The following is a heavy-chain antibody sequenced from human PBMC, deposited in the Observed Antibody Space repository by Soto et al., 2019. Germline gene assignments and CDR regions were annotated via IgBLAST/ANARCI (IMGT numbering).Heavy chain of an antibody. D-gene: IGHD3-22*01. CDR3: AKDYYYDSSGYASPDY. J-gene: IGHJ4*02. Sequence: PGGSLRLSCAASGFTFSSYGMHWVRQAPGKGLEWVSAIRGSGASTYYADSVKGRFTISRDNSKNTLFLQMNSLRVEDTALYYCAKDYYYDSSGYASPDYWGRGTLVTVSS. CDR2: IRGSGAST. CDR1: GFTFSSYG. V-gene: IGHV3-23*01.